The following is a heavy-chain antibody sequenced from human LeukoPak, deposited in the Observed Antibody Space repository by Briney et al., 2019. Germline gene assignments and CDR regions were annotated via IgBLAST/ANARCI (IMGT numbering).Heavy chain of an antibody. J-gene: IGHJ4*02. CDR2: ISSSGSTV. CDR1: GFSFSTYE. CDR3: SLLAVASPQDY. V-gene: IGHV3-48*03. Sequence: GGSLRLSCAASGFSFSTYEMHWVRQAPGKGLEWVSDISSSGSTVYYADSVKGRFTTSRDNADNYLYLQMHSLRAEDTAVYYCSLLAVASPQDYWGQGTLVTVSS. D-gene: IGHD6-19*01.